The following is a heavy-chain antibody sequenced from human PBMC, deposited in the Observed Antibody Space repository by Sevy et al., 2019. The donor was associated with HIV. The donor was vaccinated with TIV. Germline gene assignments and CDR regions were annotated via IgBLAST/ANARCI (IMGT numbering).Heavy chain of an antibody. CDR3: ARGHDYSRYYYYYYGMDV. V-gene: IGHV3-48*01. D-gene: IGHD4-4*01. CDR1: GFTFSSYS. Sequence: GGSLRLSCAASGFTFSSYSMNWVRQAPGKGLEWVSYISSSSSTLYYADSVKGRFTISRDNAKNSLYLQMNGLRAEDTAVYYCARGHDYSRYYYYYYGMDVWGQGTTVTVSS. CDR2: ISSSSSTL. J-gene: IGHJ6*02.